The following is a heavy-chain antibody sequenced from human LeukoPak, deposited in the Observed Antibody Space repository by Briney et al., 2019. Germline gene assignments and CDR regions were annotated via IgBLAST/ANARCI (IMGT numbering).Heavy chain of an antibody. V-gene: IGHV3-23*01. Sequence: GGSLRLSCAASGFKFNSYAMSWVRQAPGKGLEWVSTISGSGGSTYYADSLKGRFTISRDNAKNSLYLQMNSLRAEDTAVYYCAELGITMIGGVWGKGTTVTISS. CDR1: GFKFNSYA. D-gene: IGHD3-10*02. CDR2: ISGSGGST. CDR3: AELGITMIGGV. J-gene: IGHJ6*04.